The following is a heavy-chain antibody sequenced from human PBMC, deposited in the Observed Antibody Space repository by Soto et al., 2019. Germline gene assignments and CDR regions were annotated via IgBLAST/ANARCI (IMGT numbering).Heavy chain of an antibody. V-gene: IGHV3-33*01. CDR3: ARDRRVAGPDYYYYGMDV. Sequence: QVQLVESGGGVVQPGRSLRLSCAASGFTFSSYGMHWVRQAPGKGLEWVAVIWYDGSNKYYAGSVKGRFTISRDNSKNTLYLQMNSLRAEDTAVYYCARDRRVAGPDYYYYGMDVWGQGTTVTVSS. D-gene: IGHD6-19*01. J-gene: IGHJ6*02. CDR2: IWYDGSNK. CDR1: GFTFSSYG.